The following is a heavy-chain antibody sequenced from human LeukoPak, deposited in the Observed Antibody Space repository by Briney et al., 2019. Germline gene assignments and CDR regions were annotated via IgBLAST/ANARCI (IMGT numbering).Heavy chain of an antibody. D-gene: IGHD6-13*01. J-gene: IGHJ5*02. V-gene: IGHV3-48*01. CDR2: ISSSSTI. CDR1: GFTFSSYS. Sequence: PGGSLRLSCAASGFTFSSYSMNWVRQAPGKGLEWVSYISSSSTIYYADSVKGRFTISRDNGKNSLYLQMNSLRAEDTAVYYCTKQQLALGWFDPWGQGTLVTVSS. CDR3: TKQQLALGWFDP.